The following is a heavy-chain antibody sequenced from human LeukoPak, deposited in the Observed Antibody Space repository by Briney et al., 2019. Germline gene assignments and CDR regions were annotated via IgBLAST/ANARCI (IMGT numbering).Heavy chain of an antibody. V-gene: IGHV1-2*02. Sequence: ASVKVSCKASGYTFTSYDINWVRQAPGQGLEWMGWINPNSGGTNYAQKFQGRVTMTRDTSISTAYMELSRLRSDDTAVYYCARAWDGYEFDYWGQGTLVTVSS. J-gene: IGHJ4*02. CDR2: INPNSGGT. D-gene: IGHD5-12*01. CDR3: ARAWDGYEFDY. CDR1: GYTFTSYD.